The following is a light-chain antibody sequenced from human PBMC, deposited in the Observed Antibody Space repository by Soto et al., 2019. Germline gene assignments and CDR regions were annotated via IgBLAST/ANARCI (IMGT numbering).Light chain of an antibody. V-gene: IGKV1-39*01. CDR3: QQSYSTPLT. CDR1: HSISSY. J-gene: IGKJ4*01. Sequence: DIQMTQYPSSLSASVGDRVTITCRASHSISSYLNWYQQKPGKAPKLLIYAASSLQSGDPSRFSGSGSGTDFPLAISSLQPGDFATYYCQQSYSTPLTFGGGTKVEIK. CDR2: AAS.